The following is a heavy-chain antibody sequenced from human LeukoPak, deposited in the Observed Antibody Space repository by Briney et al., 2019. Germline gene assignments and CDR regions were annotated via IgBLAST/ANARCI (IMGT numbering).Heavy chain of an antibody. D-gene: IGHD3-16*01. V-gene: IGHV3-48*04. CDR3: ARGDDGAY. CDR1: GFTFDIYG. J-gene: IGHJ4*02. CDR2: ISSGSSPK. Sequence: GGSLRLSCAASGFTFDIYGMNWIRQAPGKGLEWVSHISSGSSPKYYADSVRGRFTISRDNAKKSLYLQMNSLRVEDTAVYYCARGDDGAYWGQGTLVTISS.